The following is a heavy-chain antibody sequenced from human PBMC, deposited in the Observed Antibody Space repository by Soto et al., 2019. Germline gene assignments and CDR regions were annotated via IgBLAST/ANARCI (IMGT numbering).Heavy chain of an antibody. CDR3: ARGGIIGTPPDY. CDR1: GYMFGAYW. CDR2: IHPGASLT. V-gene: IGHV5-51*01. D-gene: IGHD1-7*01. J-gene: IGHJ4*02. Sequence: GASLQISWQRSGYMFGAYWVGSVRLLPGKGLEWMGIIHPGASLTKYRPSFQGQGTISADTSINTTYLQWSSLKTSDTAMYFCARGGIIGTPPDYWGQGTQVTVSS.